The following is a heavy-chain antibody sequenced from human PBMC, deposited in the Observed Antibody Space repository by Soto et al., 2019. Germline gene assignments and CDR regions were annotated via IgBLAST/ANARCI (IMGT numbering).Heavy chain of an antibody. J-gene: IGHJ6*02. CDR1: GGSISSSSYY. Sequence: SETLSLTCTVSGGSISSSSYYRCWIRHPPGKGLEWIGSIYYSGSTYYNPSLKSRVTISVDTSKNQFSLKLSSVTAADTAVYYCARDGVGAAAGTPVYYYGMDVWGQETTVTVSS. CDR3: ARDGVGAAAGTPVYYYGMDV. V-gene: IGHV4-39*02. CDR2: IYYSGST. D-gene: IGHD6-13*01.